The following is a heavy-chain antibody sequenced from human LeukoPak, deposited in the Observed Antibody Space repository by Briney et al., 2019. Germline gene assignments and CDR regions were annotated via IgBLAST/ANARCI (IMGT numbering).Heavy chain of an antibody. CDR1: GFTVSSNY. V-gene: IGHV3-66*01. CDR3: AKDLTGGYYYYGMDV. D-gene: IGHD3-9*01. J-gene: IGHJ6*02. CDR2: IYSGGST. Sequence: GGSLRLSCAASGFTVSSNYMSWVRQAPGKGLEWVSVIYSGGSTYYADSVKGRFTISRDNSKNTLYLQMNSLRAEDTAVYYCAKDLTGGYYYYGMDVWGQGTTATVSS.